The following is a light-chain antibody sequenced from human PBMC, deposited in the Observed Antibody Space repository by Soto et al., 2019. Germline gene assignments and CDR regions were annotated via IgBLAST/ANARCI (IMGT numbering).Light chain of an antibody. J-gene: IGKJ2*01. CDR1: QSVSSY. CDR3: QQRSNWPMYT. V-gene: IGKV3-11*01. Sequence: EIVLTQSPATLSLSPGERATLSCRASQSVSSYLAWYQQKPGQAPRLLIYDASNRATGIPARFSGSGSGTDFTLTISSLDPEEFAVYYCQQRSNWPMYTFGQGTKLEIK. CDR2: DAS.